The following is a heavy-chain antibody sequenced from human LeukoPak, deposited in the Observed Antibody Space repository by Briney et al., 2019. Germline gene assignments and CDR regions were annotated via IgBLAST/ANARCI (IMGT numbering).Heavy chain of an antibody. CDR2: IYHSGST. D-gene: IGHD4-23*01. V-gene: IGHV4-38-2*01. Sequence: SETLSLTCAVSGYSISSGYYWGWIRQPPGKGLEWIGSIYHSGSTYYNPSLKSRVTISVDTSKNQFSLKLSSINAADTAVYYCARLRVVTEAFDIGGQGTMVTVSS. CDR1: GYSISSGYY. J-gene: IGHJ3*02. CDR3: ARLRVVTEAFDI.